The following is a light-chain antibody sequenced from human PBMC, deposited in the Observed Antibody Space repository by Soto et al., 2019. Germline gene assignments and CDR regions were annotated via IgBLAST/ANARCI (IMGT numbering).Light chain of an antibody. CDR2: GAS. J-gene: IGKJ3*01. CDR3: QQYGSSPGFT. Sequence: EIVLTQSPGTLSLSPGERATLPCRASQSVSSSYLAWYQQKPGQAPRLLIYGASSRATGIPDRFSGSGSGTDFTFTISRLEPEDFAVYYCQQYGSSPGFTFGPGTKVDIK. V-gene: IGKV3-20*01. CDR1: QSVSSSY.